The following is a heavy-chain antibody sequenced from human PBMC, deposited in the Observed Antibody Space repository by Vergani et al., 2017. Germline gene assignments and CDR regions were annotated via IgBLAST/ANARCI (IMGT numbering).Heavy chain of an antibody. V-gene: IGHV7-4-1*02. J-gene: IGHJ4*02. CDR2: INTNTMNP. CDR3: ARDARIVVVSTGDIGY. D-gene: IGHD2-2*01. CDR1: GYSFTTYA. Sequence: QVQLVQSGSELKKPGASVKVSCKASGYSFTTYAMNWVRQAPGQGLEWMGWINTNTMNPTYAQGFTGRFVFSLDTSVSTAYLQISSLKAEDTAVYYCARDARIVVVSTGDIGYWGQGTLVTVSS.